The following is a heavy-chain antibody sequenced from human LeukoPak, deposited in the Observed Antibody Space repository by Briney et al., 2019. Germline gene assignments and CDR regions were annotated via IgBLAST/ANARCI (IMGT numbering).Heavy chain of an antibody. D-gene: IGHD3-10*01. Sequence: GASVKVSCKTSGYTFSEYYIYWVRQAPGQGLEWMGWIDPSTGGTNYAQNFQGRVTMTRDASTTTVYMGLSSLKSDDTAVYHCARGNNYGSGSLFYGWGQGTLVTVSS. J-gene: IGHJ4*02. CDR1: GYTFSEYY. CDR3: ARGNNYGSGSLFYG. CDR2: IDPSTGGT. V-gene: IGHV1-2*02.